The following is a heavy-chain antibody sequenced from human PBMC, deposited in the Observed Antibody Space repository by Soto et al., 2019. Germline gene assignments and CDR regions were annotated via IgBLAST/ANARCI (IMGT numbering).Heavy chain of an antibody. V-gene: IGHV4-39*01. J-gene: IGHJ4*02. CDR2: IYYSGST. CDR1: GDSISIRSYY. D-gene: IGHD2-21*02. CDR3: ERQRTSVVTQAYFDV. Sequence: ETRALACPVTGDSISIRSYYWGWIRQPPGKGLEWIGSIYYSGSTYNNPSLRSRVSMSIDTSKDQFSLKLKSVTAADTALYFCERQRTSVVTQAYFDVWGPGSLVTVYS.